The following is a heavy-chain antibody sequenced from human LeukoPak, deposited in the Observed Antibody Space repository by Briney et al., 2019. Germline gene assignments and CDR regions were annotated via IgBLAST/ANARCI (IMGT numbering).Heavy chain of an antibody. CDR2: ISWNSGSI. CDR1: GFTFDDYA. V-gene: IGHV3-9*01. D-gene: IGHD3-10*01. CDR3: AKRDGNYYGSGSYYGTDY. J-gene: IGHJ4*02. Sequence: GGSLRLSCAASGFTFDDYAMHWVRQAPGKGLEWVSGISWNSGSIGYADSVKGRFTISRDNAKNSLYLQMNSLRAEDTALYYCAKRDGNYYGSGSYYGTDYWGQGTLVTVSS.